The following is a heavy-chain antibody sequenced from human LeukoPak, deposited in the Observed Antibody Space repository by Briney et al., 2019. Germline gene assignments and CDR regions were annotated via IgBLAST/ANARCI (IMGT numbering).Heavy chain of an antibody. CDR1: GFTFSNYV. J-gene: IGHJ4*02. Sequence: PGGTLRLSCAASGFTFSNYVLNWVRQAPGKGLEWVSGISGSGGSTYYADSVKGRFTISRDNAKNSLYLQMNSLRAEDTAVYYCAREGDYLDYWGQGTLVTVSS. CDR3: AREGDYLDY. CDR2: ISGSGGST. V-gene: IGHV3-23*01.